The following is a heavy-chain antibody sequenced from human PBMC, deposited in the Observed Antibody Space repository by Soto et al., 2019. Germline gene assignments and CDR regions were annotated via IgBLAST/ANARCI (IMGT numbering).Heavy chain of an antibody. D-gene: IGHD5-12*01. Sequence: ASVKVSCKASGYTFTSYAMHWVRQAPGQRLEWMGWINAGNGNTKYSQKFQGRDTITRDTSASTAYMELSSLRSEDTAVYYCARIPHELRFPPGWGQGTLVTVSS. CDR3: ARIPHELRFPPG. CDR1: GYTFTSYA. J-gene: IGHJ4*02. CDR2: INAGNGNT. V-gene: IGHV1-3*01.